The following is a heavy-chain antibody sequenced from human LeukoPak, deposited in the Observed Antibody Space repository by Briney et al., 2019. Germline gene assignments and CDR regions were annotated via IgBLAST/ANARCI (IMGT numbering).Heavy chain of an antibody. CDR3: ARGLYDSSGGFDY. V-gene: IGHV3-74*03. Sequence: PGGSLRLSCAASGFTFSSYSMNWVRQAPGKGLVWVSRINTDGSITTYADSVKGRFTISRDNAKNTLYLQMNSLRAEDTAVYYCARGLYDSSGGFDYWGQGTLVTVSS. D-gene: IGHD3-22*01. CDR1: GFTFSSYS. CDR2: INTDGSIT. J-gene: IGHJ4*02.